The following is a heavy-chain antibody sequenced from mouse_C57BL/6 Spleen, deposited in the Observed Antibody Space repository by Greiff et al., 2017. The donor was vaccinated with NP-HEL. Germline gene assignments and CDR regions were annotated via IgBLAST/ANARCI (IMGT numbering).Heavy chain of an antibody. Sequence: EVQVVESGGGLVQPGGSLSLSCAASGFTFTDYYMSWVRQPPGKALEWLGFIRNKANGYTTEYSASVKGRFTISRDNSQSILYLQMNALRAEDSATYYCARLKDPYYYGTGYFDYWGQGTTLTVSS. CDR2: IRNKANGYTT. J-gene: IGHJ2*01. CDR3: ARLKDPYYYGTGYFDY. D-gene: IGHD1-1*01. V-gene: IGHV7-3*01. CDR1: GFTFTDYY.